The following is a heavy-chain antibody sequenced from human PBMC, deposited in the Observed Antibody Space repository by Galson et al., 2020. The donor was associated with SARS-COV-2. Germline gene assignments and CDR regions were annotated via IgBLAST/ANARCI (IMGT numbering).Heavy chain of an antibody. Sequence: ETSETRSLTCTVSGGSITSDGYYWSWIRQHPGKGLEWIGYIYYSGSTFYNPSLKSRLSMSRDTSKNQFSLKLRFVTAADTAIYYCARSAYYRSVIFDIWGQVTLVTVSS. CDR3: ARSAYYRSVIFDI. CDR2: IYYSGST. CDR1: GGSITSDGYY. V-gene: IGHV4-31*03. D-gene: IGHD3-3*01. J-gene: IGHJ3*02.